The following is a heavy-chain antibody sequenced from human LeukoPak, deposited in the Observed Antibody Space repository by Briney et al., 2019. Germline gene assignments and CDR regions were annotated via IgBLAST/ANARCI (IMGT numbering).Heavy chain of an antibody. CDR1: GFTFSSYW. J-gene: IGHJ4*02. CDR3: ARVEDYVWGGYRYIDY. V-gene: IGHV3-7*01. Sequence: GGSLRLSCAASGFTFSSYWMSWVRQAPGKGLEWVANIKQDGSEKYYVDSVKGRFTISRDNAKNSLYLQMNSLRAEDTAVYYCARVEDYVWGGYRYIDYWGQGTLVTVSS. D-gene: IGHD3-16*02. CDR2: IKQDGSEK.